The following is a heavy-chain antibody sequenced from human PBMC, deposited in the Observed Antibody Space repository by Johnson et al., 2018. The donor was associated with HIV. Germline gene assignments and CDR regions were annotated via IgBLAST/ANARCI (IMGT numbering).Heavy chain of an antibody. Sequence: QVQLVESGGGLIQPGGSLRLSCAASGFTFSSYAMHWVRQAPGKGLEWVAVISYDGSNKYYADSVKGRFTISRDNSKNMLYLQMNSLRAEDTAVYYCAREEIVVVTAMDAFDIWGQGTMVTVSS. CDR2: ISYDGSNK. CDR3: AREEIVVVTAMDAFDI. V-gene: IGHV3-30-3*01. D-gene: IGHD2-21*02. J-gene: IGHJ3*02. CDR1: GFTFSSYA.